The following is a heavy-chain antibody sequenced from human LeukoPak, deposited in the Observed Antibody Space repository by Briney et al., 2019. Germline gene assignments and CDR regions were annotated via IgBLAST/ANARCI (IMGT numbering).Heavy chain of an antibody. J-gene: IGHJ3*02. CDR3: VRTALARSGAYDI. CDR1: GFSFSDHY. CDR2: MRNRANSYTT. V-gene: IGHV3-72*01. D-gene: IGHD5-18*01. Sequence: PGGSLRLSCAASGFSFSDHYIDWVRQAPGKGLEWVGRMRNRANSYTTEYATSVKGRFTMSRDDSKNSVYLQMNSLKTEDTAMYYCVRTALARSGAYDIWGQGTMVTVSS.